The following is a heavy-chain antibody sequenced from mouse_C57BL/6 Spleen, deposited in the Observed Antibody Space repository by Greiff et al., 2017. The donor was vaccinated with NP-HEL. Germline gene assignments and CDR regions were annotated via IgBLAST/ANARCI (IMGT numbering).Heavy chain of an antibody. D-gene: IGHD1-1*01. CDR3: ARDGSSYERFDY. J-gene: IGHJ2*01. CDR2: IYPRSGNT. Sequence: QVQLQQSGAELARPGASVKLSCRASGYTFTSYGISWVKQRPGQGLEWIGEIYPRSGNTYYNEKFKGKATLTADKSSSTAYMELRSLTSEDSAVYFCARDGSSYERFDYWGKGTTLTVSS. CDR1: GYTFTSYG. V-gene: IGHV1-81*01.